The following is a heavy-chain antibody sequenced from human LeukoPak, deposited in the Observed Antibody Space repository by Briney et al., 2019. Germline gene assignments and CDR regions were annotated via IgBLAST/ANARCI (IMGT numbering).Heavy chain of an antibody. J-gene: IGHJ3*01. CDR1: GFTFSTYA. D-gene: IGHD5-24*01. V-gene: IGHV3-23*01. CDR2: ISGSGSRT. CDR3: AKEMATIPAFDF. Sequence: GGSLXLSCAASGFTFSTYAMSWVGQAPGKGLEGVSGISGSGSRTYYADSVKGGFTISRDNSKNRLYLQMNRLRAEDTAVYYCAKEMATIPAFDFWGQGTMVTASS.